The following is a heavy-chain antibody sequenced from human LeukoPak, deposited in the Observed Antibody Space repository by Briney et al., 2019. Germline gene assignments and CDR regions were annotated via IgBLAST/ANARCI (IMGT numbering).Heavy chain of an antibody. CDR3: AREGEYYYDSSGYYLDY. J-gene: IGHJ4*02. V-gene: IGHV1-18*01. Sequence: ASVKVSCKASGYTFTRYGFSWVRQAPGQGLEWMGWISAYNGNTNYEQKFHGRVTMTTDTSTSTAYMELRSLRSDDTAVYYCAREGEYYYDSSGYYLDYWGQGTLVTVSS. CDR2: ISAYNGNT. CDR1: GYTFTRYG. D-gene: IGHD3-22*01.